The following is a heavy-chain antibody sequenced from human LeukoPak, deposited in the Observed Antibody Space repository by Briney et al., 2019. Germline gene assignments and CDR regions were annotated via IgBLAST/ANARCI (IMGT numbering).Heavy chain of an antibody. Sequence: SVKVSCKASGGTFISYAISWVRQAPGQGLEWMGGIIPIFGTANYAQKFQGRVTITADESTSTAYMELSSLRSEDTAVYYCARVLGSPYYYDSSAYLDYWGQGTLVTVSS. D-gene: IGHD3-22*01. CDR2: IIPIFGTA. CDR1: GGTFISYA. V-gene: IGHV1-69*13. CDR3: ARVLGSPYYYDSSAYLDY. J-gene: IGHJ4*02.